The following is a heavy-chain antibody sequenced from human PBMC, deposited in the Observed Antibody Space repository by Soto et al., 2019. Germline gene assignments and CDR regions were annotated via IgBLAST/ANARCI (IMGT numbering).Heavy chain of an antibody. V-gene: IGHV3-11*06. D-gene: IGHD3-9*01. Sequence: GGSLRLSCAASGFTFSDYYMSWIRQAPGKGLEWVSYISSSSSYTNYADSVKGRFTISRDNAKNSLYLQMNSLRAEDTAVYYCARDLFEYYDILTGYDPYYYYGMDVWGQGTTVTVPS. CDR1: GFTFSDYY. CDR3: ARDLFEYYDILTGYDPYYYYGMDV. J-gene: IGHJ6*02. CDR2: ISSSSSYT.